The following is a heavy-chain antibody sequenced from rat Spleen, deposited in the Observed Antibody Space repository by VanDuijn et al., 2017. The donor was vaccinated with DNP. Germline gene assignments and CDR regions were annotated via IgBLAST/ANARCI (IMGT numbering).Heavy chain of an antibody. J-gene: IGHJ2*01. CDR2: ISYDGSRT. Sequence: EVHLVESGGGVVQPGNSLKLSCVASGFTFSDSAMAWVRQAPKKGLEWVATISYDGSRTYYRDSVKGRFTISRDNAKSTLYLQMDSLRSEDTDTYYCARHDDYYDGYPFDYWGQGVMVTVSS. V-gene: IGHV5-17*01. D-gene: IGHD1-12*03. CDR1: GFTFSDSA. CDR3: ARHDDYYDGYPFDY.